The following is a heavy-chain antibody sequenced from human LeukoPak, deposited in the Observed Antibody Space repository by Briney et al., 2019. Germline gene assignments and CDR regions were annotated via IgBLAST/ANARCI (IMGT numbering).Heavy chain of an antibody. CDR1: GFTVSSNY. CDR2: IYSGGST. D-gene: IGHD3-22*01. V-gene: IGHV3-53*01. Sequence: PGGSLRLSCAASGFTVSSNYMSWVRQAPGKGLEWVSVIYSGGSTYYADSVKGRFTISRDNSKNTLYLQMNSLRAEDTAVYYCAKDPYYDSSGYYLEEYFQHWGQGTLVTVSS. J-gene: IGHJ1*01. CDR3: AKDPYYDSSGYYLEEYFQH.